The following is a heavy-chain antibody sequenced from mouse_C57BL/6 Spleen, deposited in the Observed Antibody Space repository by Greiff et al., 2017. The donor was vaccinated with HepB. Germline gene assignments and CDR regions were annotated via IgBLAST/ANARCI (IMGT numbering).Heavy chain of an antibody. J-gene: IGHJ3*01. V-gene: IGHV1-47*01. CDR1: GYTFTTYP. CDR3: ARGGNGYDSFAY. D-gene: IGHD2-2*01. Sequence: VKLQQSGAELVKPGASVKMSCKASGYTFTTYPIEWMKQNHGKSLEWIGNFHPYNDDTKYNEKFKGKATLTVEKSSSTVYVELSRLTSDDSAVYYCARGGNGYDSFAYWGQGTLVTVSA. CDR2: FHPYNDDT.